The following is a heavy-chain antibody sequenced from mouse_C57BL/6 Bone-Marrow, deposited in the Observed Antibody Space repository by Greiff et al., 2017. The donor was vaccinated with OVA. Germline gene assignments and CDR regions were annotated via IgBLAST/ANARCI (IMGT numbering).Heavy chain of an antibody. Sequence: EVQLQQSGPELVKPGASVKISCKASGYSFTGYYMNWVKQSPEKSLEWIGEINPRAGGTTYNQKFKAKATLTVDKSSSTAYMQLKSLTSEDSAVYYCARRGDGYYYDYWGQGTSVTVSS. J-gene: IGHJ4*01. V-gene: IGHV1-42*01. CDR3: ARRGDGYYYDY. D-gene: IGHD2-3*01. CDR1: GYSFTGYY. CDR2: INPRAGGT.